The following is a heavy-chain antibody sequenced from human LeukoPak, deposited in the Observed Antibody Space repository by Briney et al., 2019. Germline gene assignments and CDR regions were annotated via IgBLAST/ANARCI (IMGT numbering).Heavy chain of an antibody. J-gene: IGHJ4*02. CDR3: VRGTGY. CDR2: ISSNGDNT. Sequence: GGSLRLSCSVSGFTFSTYVMHWVRQAPGKGLEYVSAISSNGDNTYYADSVKGRFTISRNNSKNTLYLQMSSLRADGTAVYYCVRGTGYWGQGTLVTVSS. CDR1: GFTFSTYV. V-gene: IGHV3-64D*06.